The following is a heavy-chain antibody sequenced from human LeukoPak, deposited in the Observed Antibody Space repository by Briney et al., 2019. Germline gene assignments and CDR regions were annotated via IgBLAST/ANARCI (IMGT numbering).Heavy chain of an antibody. V-gene: IGHV3-23*01. CDR2: ITISGGNT. J-gene: IGHJ4*02. CDR3: AKDWTRAATYYYFDY. CDR1: GFTFSTHG. D-gene: IGHD2-15*01. Sequence: GGSLRLSCAASGFTFSTHGMSWVRQAPGKGLDWVSGITISGGNTYYADSVKGRFTISRDNSENTLYLQMNSLRAEDTAVYYCAKDWTRAATYYYFDYWGQGTLVTVSS.